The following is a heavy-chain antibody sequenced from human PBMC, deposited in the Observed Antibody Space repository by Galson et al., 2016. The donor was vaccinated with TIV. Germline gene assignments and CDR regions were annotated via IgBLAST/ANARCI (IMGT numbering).Heavy chain of an antibody. D-gene: IGHD5-24*01. V-gene: IGHV3-48*01. Sequence: SLRLSCAASGFSFSIYNMNWVRQAPGKGLEWISYISTTSTLIYYADSVRGRFTISRDNAKNSLYLQMNSLRAEDTAVYYCAREGRDGYKPYFDSWGQGTLVTVSS. CDR3: AREGRDGYKPYFDS. CDR1: GFSFSIYN. CDR2: ISTTSTLI. J-gene: IGHJ4*02.